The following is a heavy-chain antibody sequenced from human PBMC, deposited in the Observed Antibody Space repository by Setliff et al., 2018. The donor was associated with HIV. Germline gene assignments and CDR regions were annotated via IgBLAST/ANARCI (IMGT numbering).Heavy chain of an antibody. CDR1: GGSISSNIYY. J-gene: IGHJ4*02. CDR3: AGHPAGTPARIDY. V-gene: IGHV4-39*01. Sequence: KPSETLSLTCTVSGGSISSNIYYWGWIRRPPGRGLEWIGSIYYSGNTYYNPSLKRRVTMSVDTSNNQFSLSLTSVTATDTATYYCAGHPAGTPARIDYWGRGTLVTVSS. CDR2: IYYSGNT. D-gene: IGHD2-2*01.